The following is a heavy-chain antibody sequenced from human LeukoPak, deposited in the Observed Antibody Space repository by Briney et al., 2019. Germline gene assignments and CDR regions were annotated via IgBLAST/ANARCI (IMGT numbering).Heavy chain of an antibody. CDR3: AKDGGYCSSTSCPAHYYGMDV. V-gene: IGHV3-30*18. J-gene: IGHJ6*04. Sequence: AGGSLRLSCAASGFTFSSYGMHWVRQAPGKGLEWVAVISYDGSNKYYADSVKGRFTISRDNSKNTLYLQMNSLRAEDTAVYYCAKDGGYCSSTSCPAHYYGMDVWGKGTTVTVSS. D-gene: IGHD2-2*01. CDR1: GFTFSSYG. CDR2: ISYDGSNK.